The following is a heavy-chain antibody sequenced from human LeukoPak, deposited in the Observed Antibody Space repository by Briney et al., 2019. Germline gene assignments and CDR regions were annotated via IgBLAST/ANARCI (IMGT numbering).Heavy chain of an antibody. V-gene: IGHV3-9*01. J-gene: IGHJ5*02. CDR2: ISWNRGRI. D-gene: IGHD3-10*01. CDR1: GFTFDEYA. CDR3: AKDIMVRGVKGFDP. Sequence: GGALRLSCAACGFTFDEYAMHGVRQAPGKGRDWVSGISWNRGRIGYADSVKGRFTISRDNAENYLYLQMNSLSAEDTALYYCAKDIMVRGVKGFDPWGQGTMVTVSS.